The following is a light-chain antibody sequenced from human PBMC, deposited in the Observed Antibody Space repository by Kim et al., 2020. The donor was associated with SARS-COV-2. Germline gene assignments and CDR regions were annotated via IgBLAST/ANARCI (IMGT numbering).Light chain of an antibody. Sequence: SSELTQDPAASVALGQTVRITCQGDSLRSYYASWYQQKPGQAPVLVIYGKNNRPSGIPDRFSGSSSGNTASLTITGAQAEDEADYYCNSRDSSGNHPWVFGGGTKLTVL. CDR2: GKN. J-gene: IGLJ3*02. CDR3: NSRDSSGNHPWV. V-gene: IGLV3-19*01. CDR1: SLRSYY.